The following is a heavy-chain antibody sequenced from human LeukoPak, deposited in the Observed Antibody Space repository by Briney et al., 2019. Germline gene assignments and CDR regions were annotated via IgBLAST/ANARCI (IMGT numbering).Heavy chain of an antibody. CDR3: VRGGPSTWS. Sequence: GGALRLSCAASGVTFKLYWMHWVRQGPGKRPGWVSRINDDGRDTVYADSVRGRFTISRDDAKNTVYLQMNNLRAEDTAVYHCVRGGPSTWSWGQGTLVTVSS. CDR1: GVTFKLYW. D-gene: IGHD2-15*01. CDR2: INDDGRDT. V-gene: IGHV3-74*01. J-gene: IGHJ5*02.